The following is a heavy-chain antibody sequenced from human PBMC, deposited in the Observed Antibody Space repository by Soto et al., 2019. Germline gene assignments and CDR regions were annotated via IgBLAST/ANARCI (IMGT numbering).Heavy chain of an antibody. CDR2: ISGSRSRSGYSI. Sequence: GGSLRLSCATSGFVFSSYSMNWARQAPGKGLEWVSYISGSRSRSGYSIYYADSVKGRFTISRDNAKNSLYLQMNSLRAEDTAVYYCARAKGGDFWSGYLAFSSPSRTGYGMDVWGQGTTVTVSS. CDR1: GFVFSSYS. D-gene: IGHD3-3*01. V-gene: IGHV3-48*01. CDR3: ARAKGGDFWSGYLAFSSPSRTGYGMDV. J-gene: IGHJ6*02.